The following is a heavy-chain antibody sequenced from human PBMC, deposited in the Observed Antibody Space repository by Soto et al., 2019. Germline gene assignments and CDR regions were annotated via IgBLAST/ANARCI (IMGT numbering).Heavy chain of an antibody. Sequence: GGSLRLSCAASGFTFSSYGMHWVRQAPGKGLEWVAVIWYDGSNKYYADSVKGRFTISRDNSKNTLYLQMNSLRAEDTAVYYCARGLSIAVAGTDYWGQGTLVTVSS. J-gene: IGHJ4*02. CDR2: IWYDGSNK. V-gene: IGHV3-33*01. D-gene: IGHD6-19*01. CDR3: ARGLSIAVAGTDY. CDR1: GFTFSSYG.